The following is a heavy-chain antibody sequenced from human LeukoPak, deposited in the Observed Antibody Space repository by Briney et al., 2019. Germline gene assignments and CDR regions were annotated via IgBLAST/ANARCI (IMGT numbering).Heavy chain of an antibody. CDR2: ISGTGTYI. CDR1: GFTFSSYS. D-gene: IGHD3-16*02. J-gene: IGHJ4*02. V-gene: IGHV3-21*01. Sequence: GGSLRLSCAASGFTFSSYSMNWVRQAPGKGLEWVSSISGTGTYIYYADSVKGRFTISRDNAKNSLYLQMNSLRVEDTAVYYCAREYDYVWGSYRYPYYFDYWGQGTLVTVSS. CDR3: AREYDYVWGSYRYPYYFDY.